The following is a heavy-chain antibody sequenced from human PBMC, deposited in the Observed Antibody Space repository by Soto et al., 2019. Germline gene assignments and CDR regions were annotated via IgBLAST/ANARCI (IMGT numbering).Heavy chain of an antibody. J-gene: IGHJ4*02. D-gene: IGHD5-18*01. CDR2: IKEDGSEK. Sequence: EVQLVESGGGLVQPGGSLRLSCAASGFTFSSSWMNWVRQAPGKGLEWVAGIKEDGSEKYYVDFVKGRFTISRDNVENSVYVQMHSLRGEQTAVYFCERDRGYSCFDCRGLGTLVTVSS. CDR1: GFTFSSSW. V-gene: IGHV3-7*01. CDR3: ERDRGYSCFDC.